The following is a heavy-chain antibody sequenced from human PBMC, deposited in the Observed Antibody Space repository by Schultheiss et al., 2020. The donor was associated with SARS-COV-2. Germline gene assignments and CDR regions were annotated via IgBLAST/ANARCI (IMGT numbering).Heavy chain of an antibody. CDR2: ISYDGSNK. J-gene: IGHJ6*02. Sequence: GGSLRLSCAASGFTVSSNYMSWVRQAPGKGLEWVAVISYDGSNKYYADSVKGRFTISRDNAKNSLYLQMNSLRAEDTAVYYCARDGGSLAAAGSGYYGMDVWGQGTTVTVSS. CDR3: ARDGGSLAAAGSGYYGMDV. CDR1: GFTVSSNY. V-gene: IGHV3-30*03. D-gene: IGHD6-13*01.